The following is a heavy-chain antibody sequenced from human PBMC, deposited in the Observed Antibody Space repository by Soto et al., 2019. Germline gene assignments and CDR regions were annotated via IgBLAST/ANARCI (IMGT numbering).Heavy chain of an antibody. CDR3: ATPPGRSGYPNNFDF. CDR2: FDPEDAEP. V-gene: IGHV1-24*01. CDR1: GYTLTELS. J-gene: IGHJ4*02. D-gene: IGHD3-3*01. Sequence: PSAKVSCKVSGYTLTELSMHWVRQAPGKGHERMGGFDPEDAEPIYAQKFQGKVTMTEDTSTDTAYTELRSLKSEDTAVYYCATPPGRSGYPNNFDFWGQGTLVTVSS.